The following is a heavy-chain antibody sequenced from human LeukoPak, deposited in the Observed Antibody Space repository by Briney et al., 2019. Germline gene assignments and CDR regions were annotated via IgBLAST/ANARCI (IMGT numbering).Heavy chain of an antibody. D-gene: IGHD1-26*01. V-gene: IGHV3-23*01. J-gene: IGHJ3*02. CDR1: GFTFSSYA. CDR3: AKGRIILPYSGNHRDAFDI. Sequence: PGGSLRLSCAASGFTFSSYAMSWVRQAPGKGLEWVSAISGSGGSTYYADSVKGRFTISRDNSKNTLYLQMNSLRAEDTAVYYCAKGRIILPYSGNHRDAFDIWGQGTMVTVSS. CDR2: ISGSGGST.